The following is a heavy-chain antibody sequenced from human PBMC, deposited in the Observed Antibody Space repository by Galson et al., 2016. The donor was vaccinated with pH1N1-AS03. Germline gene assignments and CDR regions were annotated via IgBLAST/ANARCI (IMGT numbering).Heavy chain of an antibody. Sequence: SVKVSCKASGGTFRRYGTSWVRQAPGQGLEWMGRIIPMYDIVNNAQTFLGRVTITADKSTSTVYMELSSLRSEDTALYYCARNLVGRSQDSYGIDVWGQGTPVTVSS. CDR2: IIPMYDIV. D-gene: IGHD2-15*01. V-gene: IGHV1-69*04. CDR1: GGTFRRYG. CDR3: ARNLVGRSQDSYGIDV. J-gene: IGHJ6*02.